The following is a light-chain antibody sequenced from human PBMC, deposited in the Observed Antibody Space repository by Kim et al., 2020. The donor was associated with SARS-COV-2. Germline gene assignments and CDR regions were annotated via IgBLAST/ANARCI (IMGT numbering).Light chain of an antibody. CDR3: VLYMGSGIWV. CDR1: SGSVSTSYY. V-gene: IGLV8-61*01. J-gene: IGLJ6*01. CDR2: STN. Sequence: QTVVTQEPSFSVSPGGTVTLTCGLSSGSVSTSYYPSWYQQTPGQAPRTLIYSTNTRSSGVPDRFSGSILGNKAALTITGAQADDESDYYCVLYMGSGIWVIGRGTKVTVL.